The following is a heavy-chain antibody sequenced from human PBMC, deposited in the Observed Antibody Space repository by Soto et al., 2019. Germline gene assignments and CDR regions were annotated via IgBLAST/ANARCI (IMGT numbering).Heavy chain of an antibody. CDR2: INPSGGST. Sequence: ASSKVSCKASGYAFTSYYMHWVRQVPGQGLEWMGIINPSGGSTSYAQKFQGRVTMTRDTSTSTVYMELSSLRSEDTAVYYCARDGIAAAGHFDYWGQGTLVTVSS. CDR1: GYAFTSYY. D-gene: IGHD6-13*01. CDR3: ARDGIAAAGHFDY. J-gene: IGHJ4*02. V-gene: IGHV1-46*01.